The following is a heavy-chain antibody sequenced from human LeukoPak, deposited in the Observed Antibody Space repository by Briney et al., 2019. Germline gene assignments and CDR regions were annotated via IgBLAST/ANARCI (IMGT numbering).Heavy chain of an antibody. V-gene: IGHV3-23*01. D-gene: IGHD3-10*01. CDR1: GFAFSDYA. CDR2: ISGPGVGT. CDR3: TKRRNALSGSFYNWIFDY. J-gene: IGHJ4*02. Sequence: GGCLRLSCAASGFAFSDYAMSWVRQVPGKGLEWVSAISGPGVGTDYSDSVKSRFTISRDNSKATVYLQMNNLKAEDTAIYYCTKRRNALSGSFYNWIFDYWGQGTLVTVSS.